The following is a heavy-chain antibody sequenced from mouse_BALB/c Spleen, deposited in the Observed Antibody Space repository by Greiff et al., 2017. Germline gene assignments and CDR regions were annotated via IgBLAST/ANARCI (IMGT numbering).Heavy chain of an antibody. V-gene: IGHV1-15*01. D-gene: IGHD6-1*01. CDR1: GYTFTDYE. J-gene: IGHJ3*01. CDR3: TPTRHRFAY. Sequence: VQLQESGAELVRPGASVTLSCKASGYTFTDYEMHWVKQTPVHGLEWIGAIDPETGGTAYNQKFKGKATLTADKSSSTAYMELRSLTSEDSAVYYCTPTRHRFAYWGQGTLVTVSA. CDR2: IDPETGGT.